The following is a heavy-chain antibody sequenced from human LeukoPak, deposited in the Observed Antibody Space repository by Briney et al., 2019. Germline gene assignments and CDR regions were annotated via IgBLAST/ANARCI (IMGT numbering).Heavy chain of an antibody. CDR3: ARGDFPWYFDY. CDR2: IRGSGDST. CDR1: GFTFSSYA. Sequence: PGGSLRLSCAASGFTFSSYAMSWVRQAPGKGLEWVSAIRGSGDSTYYADSVKGRFTISRDNSKNTLYLQMNSLRGEDTAIYYCARGDFPWYFDYWGQGILVTVSS. V-gene: IGHV3-23*01. D-gene: IGHD3-3*01. J-gene: IGHJ4*02.